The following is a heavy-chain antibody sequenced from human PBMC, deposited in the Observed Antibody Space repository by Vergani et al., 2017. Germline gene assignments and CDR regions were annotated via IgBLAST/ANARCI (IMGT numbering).Heavy chain of an antibody. J-gene: IGHJ6*02. Sequence: EVQLVESGGGLVKPGGSLRLSCAASGFTFSSYSMNWVRQAPGKGLEWVSSISSSSSYIYYADSVKGRFTISRDNAKNSLYLQMNSLRAEDTAVYYCARDSVAPRYSYGSDYYYYGMDVWDQGTTVTVSS. V-gene: IGHV3-21*01. CDR3: ARDSVAPRYSYGSDYYYYGMDV. CDR1: GFTFSSYS. CDR2: ISSSSSYI. D-gene: IGHD5-18*01.